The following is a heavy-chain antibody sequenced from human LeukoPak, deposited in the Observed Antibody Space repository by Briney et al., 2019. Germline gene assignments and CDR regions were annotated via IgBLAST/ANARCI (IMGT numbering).Heavy chain of an antibody. CDR1: EYTFTSYD. Sequence: ASVKGSCKASEYTFTSYDINWVRQATGQGLEWMGWMNPNSGNTGYAQKFQGRVTMTRVTSISTAYMELNNLTSEDTAVYYCARGSWGEIAGRKSFEFWGQGSLVTVSP. CDR3: ARGSWGEIAGRKSFEF. J-gene: IGHJ4*02. V-gene: IGHV1-8*01. CDR2: MNPNSGNT. D-gene: IGHD6-6*01.